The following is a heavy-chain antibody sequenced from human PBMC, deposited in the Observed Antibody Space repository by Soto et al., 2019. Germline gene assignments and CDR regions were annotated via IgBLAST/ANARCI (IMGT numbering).Heavy chain of an antibody. V-gene: IGHV4-59*01. D-gene: IGHD6-13*01. Sequence: PWGTLSLTCTVSGGSISSYYWSWIRQPPGKGLEWIGYIYYSGSTNYNPYLKSRVTISVDTSKNQFSLKLSSVTAADTAVYYCARGYSSSWYLMYNWFDPWGQGTLVTVSS. CDR2: IYYSGST. CDR1: GGSISSYY. J-gene: IGHJ5*02. CDR3: ARGYSSSWYLMYNWFDP.